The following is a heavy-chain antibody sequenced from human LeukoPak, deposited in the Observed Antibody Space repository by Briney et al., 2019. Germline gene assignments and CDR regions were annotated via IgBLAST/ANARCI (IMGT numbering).Heavy chain of an antibody. D-gene: IGHD2-15*01. J-gene: IGHJ5*02. V-gene: IGHV4-34*01. CDR1: GGSFSGYF. CDR3: ARRRQTTREDRVANWFDP. CDR2: INHSGST. Sequence: PSETLSLTCAVYGGSFSGYFWSWIRQPPGKGLEWIGEINHSGSTNYNPSLKSRVTISVDTSKNQFSLKLSSVTAADTAVYYCARRRQTTREDRVANWFDPWGQGTLVTVSS.